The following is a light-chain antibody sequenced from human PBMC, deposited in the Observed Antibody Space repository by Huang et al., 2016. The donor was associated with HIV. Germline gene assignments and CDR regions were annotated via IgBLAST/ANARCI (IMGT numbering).Light chain of an antibody. CDR2: LGS. J-gene: IGKJ3*01. V-gene: IGKV2-28*01. CDR3: MQSLQTPFT. Sequence: DIVMTQAPLPLPVTPGEPASISCRSSQSLLHSYGYNFLQWYVQKPGQSPQLLISLGSDRASGVPDRFTGSGTDTDFTLEISSVEAEDVGVYYCMQSLQTPFTFGPGTKVDI. CDR1: QSLLHSYGYNF.